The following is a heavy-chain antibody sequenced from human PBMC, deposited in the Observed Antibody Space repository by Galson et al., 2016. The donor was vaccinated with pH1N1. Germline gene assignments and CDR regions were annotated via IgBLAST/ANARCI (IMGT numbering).Heavy chain of an antibody. CDR1: GYSFTRYY. V-gene: IGHV1-46*01. CDR3: ARDLARQRDH. Sequence: SVKVSCKASGYSFTRYYIHWVRQAPGQGLEWMGVIDPSSGGTTYAQRYQGRLTLTSDTSSSTVSMELSRLTSEDTALYSCARDLARQRDHWGQGTLVTVYS. CDR2: IDPSSGGT. J-gene: IGHJ4*02.